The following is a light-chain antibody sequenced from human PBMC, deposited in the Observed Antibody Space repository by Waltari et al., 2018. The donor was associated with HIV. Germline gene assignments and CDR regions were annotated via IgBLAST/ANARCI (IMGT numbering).Light chain of an antibody. CDR1: QSVLYSSNNKNY. V-gene: IGKV4-1*01. J-gene: IGKJ4*01. CDR2: WAS. CDR3: QQHYTTPLT. Sequence: DIVMTQSPDSLAVSLGERATINFKSSQSVLYSSNNKNYLAWYQKKPGQPPKLLIYWASARESGVPDRFSASGSGTDFTLTISSLQAEDVAVYYCQQHYTTPLTFGGGTKVEI.